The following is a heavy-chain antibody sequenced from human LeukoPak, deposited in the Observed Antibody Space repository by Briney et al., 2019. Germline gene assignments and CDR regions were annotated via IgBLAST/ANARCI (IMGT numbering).Heavy chain of an antibody. D-gene: IGHD2-2*01. CDR1: GFTFSSYA. Sequence: PGGSLRLSCAASGFTFSSYAMSWVRQAPGKGLEWVSAISGSGGSTYYADSVKGRFTISRDNAKNTLYLEMDSLRAEDTAVYYCARDWYHAIDYWGQGTLVTVSS. CDR3: ARDWYHAIDY. V-gene: IGHV3-23*01. CDR2: ISGSGGST. J-gene: IGHJ4*02.